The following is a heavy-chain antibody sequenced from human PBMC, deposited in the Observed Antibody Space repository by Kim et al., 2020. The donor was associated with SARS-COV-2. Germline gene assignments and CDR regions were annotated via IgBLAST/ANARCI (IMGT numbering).Heavy chain of an antibody. V-gene: IGHV1-18*04. CDR2: ISGYNGNT. Sequence: ASVKVSCKASGYSFTNYDINWVRQAPGQGLEWMGWISGYNGNTNYALKVQGRVTMTTDTSTTTAYMELRSLRSDDTAVYYCARVQGIAASAADYWGQGTLVTVSS. CDR3: ARVQGIAASAADY. J-gene: IGHJ4*02. D-gene: IGHD6-13*01. CDR1: GYSFTNYD.